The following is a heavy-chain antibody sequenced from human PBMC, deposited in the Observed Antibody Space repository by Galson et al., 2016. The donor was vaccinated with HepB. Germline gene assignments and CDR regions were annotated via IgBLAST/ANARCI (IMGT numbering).Heavy chain of an antibody. CDR3: ARGSFGDPLES. Sequence: SLRLSCAASGFSVSTNYMNWVRQAPGKGLEWVSVFYTDGNIRYADFVRGRFTTSKDTSKNTLYLQINSLRAEDTAVYYCARGSFGDPLESWGQGTLVTVSS. CDR2: FYTDGNI. CDR1: GFSVSTNY. V-gene: IGHV3-53*01. D-gene: IGHD3-16*01. J-gene: IGHJ4*02.